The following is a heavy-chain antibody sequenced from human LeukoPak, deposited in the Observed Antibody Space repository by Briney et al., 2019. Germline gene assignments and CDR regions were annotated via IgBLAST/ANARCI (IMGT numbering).Heavy chain of an antibody. CDR1: GFTFSSYG. CDR2: IRYDGSNK. V-gene: IGHV3-30*02. D-gene: IGHD6-19*01. Sequence: GGSLRLSCAASGFTFSSYGMHWVRQAPGKGLEWVAFIRYDGSNKYYADSVKGRFTISRDNSKNTLYLQMNSLRAEDTAVYYCAKDLRFSGWYGFDYWGQGTLVTVSS. CDR3: AKDLRFSGWYGFDY. J-gene: IGHJ4*02.